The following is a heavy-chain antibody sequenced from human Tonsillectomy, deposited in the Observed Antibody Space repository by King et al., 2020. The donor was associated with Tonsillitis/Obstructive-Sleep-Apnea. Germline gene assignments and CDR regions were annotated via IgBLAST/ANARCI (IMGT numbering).Heavy chain of an antibody. CDR3: ARLMSGTGNWFDP. CDR2: IYYSGRT. V-gene: IGHV4-39*01. CDR1: GGSISSSTYY. D-gene: IGHD1-1*01. J-gene: IGHJ5*02. Sequence: QLQESGPGLVKPSETLSLTCTVSGGSISSSTYYWGWVRQPPGKGLDWIGSIYYSGRTYYNPSLKSRLTISVDTSKNQFSRNLSSVTAADTAVYYCARLMSGTGNWFDPWGQGTLVTVPS.